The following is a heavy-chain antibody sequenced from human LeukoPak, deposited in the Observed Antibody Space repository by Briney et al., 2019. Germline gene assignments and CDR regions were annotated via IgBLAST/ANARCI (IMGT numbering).Heavy chain of an antibody. D-gene: IGHD3-22*01. V-gene: IGHV3-30*03. Sequence: GGSLRLSCAASGFTFSSYSMNWVRQAPGKGLEWVAVISYDGSNKYYADSVKGRFTISRDNSKNTLYLQMNSLRAEDTAVYYCAREGDYYDSSGYFDYWGQGTLVTVSS. CDR3: AREGDYYDSSGYFDY. CDR2: ISYDGSNK. CDR1: GFTFSSYS. J-gene: IGHJ4*02.